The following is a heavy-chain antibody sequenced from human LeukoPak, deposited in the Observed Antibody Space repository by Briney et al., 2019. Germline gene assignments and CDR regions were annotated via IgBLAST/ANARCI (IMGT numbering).Heavy chain of an antibody. CDR2: ISSSGSTI. Sequence: YPGGSLRLSCAASGFTFSSYEMNWVRQAPGKGLEWVSYISSSGSTIYYADSVKGRFTISRDNAKNSLYLQMNSLRAEDTAVYYCARDDPVVYATYDHWGQGTLVTVSS. V-gene: IGHV3-48*03. CDR3: ARDDPVVYATYDH. J-gene: IGHJ4*02. D-gene: IGHD2-8*02. CDR1: GFTFSSYE.